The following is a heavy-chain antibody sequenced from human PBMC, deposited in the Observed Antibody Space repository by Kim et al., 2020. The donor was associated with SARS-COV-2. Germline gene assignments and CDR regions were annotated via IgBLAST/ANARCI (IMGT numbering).Heavy chain of an antibody. J-gene: IGHJ3*02. CDR1: GFTFSNAW. CDR3: TTDGPYDYVWGSYRNRFDDAFDI. CDR2: IKSKTDGGTT. D-gene: IGHD3-16*02. Sequence: GGSLRLSCAASGFTFSNAWMSWVRQAPGKGLEWVGRIKSKTDGGTTDYAAPVKGRFTISRDDSKNTLYLQMNSLKTEDTAVYYCTTDGPYDYVWGSYRNRFDDAFDIWGQGTMVTVSS. V-gene: IGHV3-15*01.